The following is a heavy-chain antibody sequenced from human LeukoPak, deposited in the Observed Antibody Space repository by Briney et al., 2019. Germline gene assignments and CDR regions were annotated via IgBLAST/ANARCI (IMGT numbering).Heavy chain of an antibody. CDR1: RFTSSSYW. Sequence: GGSLRHSRAASRFTSSSYWMSCVRAALGGGLEWVANIKQDGSEKSYVDSVKGRFTISRDNAKNSMYLQMNSLRAEDTAVYYCARGTRVVDVWGKGTTVTVSS. D-gene: IGHD2-2*01. CDR2: IKQDGSEK. CDR3: ARGTRVVDV. J-gene: IGHJ6*04. V-gene: IGHV3-7*01.